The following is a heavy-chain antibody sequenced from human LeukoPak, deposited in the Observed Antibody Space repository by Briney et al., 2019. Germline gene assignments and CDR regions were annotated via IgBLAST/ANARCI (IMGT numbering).Heavy chain of an antibody. CDR3: ALYSSTWY. Sequence: ASVKVSCKASGYTFTTYYIHWVRQAPGQGLEWMGIIYPTGGSTTYAQKFQGRVTMTRDTSTSTVFMEVNSLRSEDTAVYYCALYSSTWYWGQGILVTVSS. CDR1: GYTFTTYY. V-gene: IGHV1-46*01. CDR2: IYPTGGST. J-gene: IGHJ4*02. D-gene: IGHD6-13*01.